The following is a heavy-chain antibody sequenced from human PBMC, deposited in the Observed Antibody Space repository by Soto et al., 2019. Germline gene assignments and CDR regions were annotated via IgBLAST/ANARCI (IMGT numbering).Heavy chain of an antibody. CDR2: IIPIFGTA. J-gene: IGHJ4*02. V-gene: IGHV1-69*13. CDR3: ARDQGDRSGYYLYYFDY. Sequence: SVKVSCKASGGTFSSYAISWVRQAPGQGLEWMGGIIPIFGTANYAQKFQGRVTITADESTSTAYMELSSLSSEDTAVYYCARDQGDRSGYYLYYFDYWGQGTLVTVSS. CDR1: GGTFSSYA. D-gene: IGHD3-22*01.